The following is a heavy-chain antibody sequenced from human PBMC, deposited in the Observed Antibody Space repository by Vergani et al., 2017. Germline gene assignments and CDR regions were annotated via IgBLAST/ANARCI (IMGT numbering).Heavy chain of an antibody. V-gene: IGHV3-23*01. CDR3: AKAKPRNSGYDYLYYYHAMDV. CDR1: GFTFNHYA. D-gene: IGHD5-12*01. J-gene: IGHJ6*02. CDR2: ISGSGVST. Sequence: EVQLLESGGDLVQPGGSLRLSCAASGFTFNHYAMNWVRQAPGKGLEWVSGISGSGVSTYYAGSVKGRFTISRDSSKNTLYLQMNSLSAGDTAVYYCAKAKPRNSGYDYLYYYHAMDVWGQGTTVTVSS.